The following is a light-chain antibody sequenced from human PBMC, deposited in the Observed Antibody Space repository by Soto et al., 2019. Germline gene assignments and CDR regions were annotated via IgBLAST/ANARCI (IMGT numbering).Light chain of an antibody. J-gene: IGLJ2*01. CDR2: DND. CDR3: AAWDTRLSAVL. V-gene: IGLV1-51*01. Sequence: QSVLTQPPSVSAAPGQKVTILCSGDSSNIGSSFVSWYQQVPGTAPKLLIYDNDKRHSETPDRFSASKSGASASLDITGLQTGDEADYHCAAWDTRLSAVLFGGGTKLTVL. CDR1: SSNIGSSF.